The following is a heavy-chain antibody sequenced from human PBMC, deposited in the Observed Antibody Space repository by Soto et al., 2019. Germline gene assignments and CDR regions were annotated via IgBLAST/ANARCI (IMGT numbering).Heavy chain of an antibody. Sequence: GVPLRLSCATTGFSFGSYAMHWVRQAPGKGLEGLAVISYDGNNKDYADSVKGRITIPRDSSKNMLYLQMNSLRPEDTAVYYCASSPPRSISSTGSGGSRVVHCGQARTVTV. J-gene: IGHJ6*02. CDR3: ASSPPRSISSTGSGGSRVVH. V-gene: IGHV3-30-3*01. CDR1: GFSFGSYA. D-gene: IGHD2-21*01. CDR2: ISYDGNNK.